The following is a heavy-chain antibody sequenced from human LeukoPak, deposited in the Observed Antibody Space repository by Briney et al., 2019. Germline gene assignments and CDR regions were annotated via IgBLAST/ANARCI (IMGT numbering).Heavy chain of an antibody. CDR2: ISAYNGNT. V-gene: IGHV1-18*01. CDR1: GYTFTSYG. J-gene: IGHJ4*02. CDR3: ARDRLRYCSGGSRYSGDY. Sequence: ASVKVSCKASGYTFTSYGISWVRQAPGQGLEWMGWISAYNGNTNYAQKLQGRVTMTTDTSTSTAYMELRSLRSDDTAVYYCARDRLRYCSGGSRYSGDYWGQGTLVTVSS. D-gene: IGHD2-15*01.